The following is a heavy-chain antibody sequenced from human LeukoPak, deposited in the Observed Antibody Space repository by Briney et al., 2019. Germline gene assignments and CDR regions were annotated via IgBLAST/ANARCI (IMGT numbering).Heavy chain of an antibody. V-gene: IGHV3-15*01. J-gene: IGHJ4*02. Sequence: GGSLRLSCAASGFTFSSYGMSWVRQAPGKGLEWVGRIKSKTDGGTTDYAAPVKGRFTISRDDSKNTLYLQMNSLKTEDTAVYYCTTTPPYGSGQFHWGQGTLVTVSS. CDR3: TTTPPYGSGQFH. CDR1: GFTFSSYG. CDR2: IKSKTDGGTT. D-gene: IGHD3-10*01.